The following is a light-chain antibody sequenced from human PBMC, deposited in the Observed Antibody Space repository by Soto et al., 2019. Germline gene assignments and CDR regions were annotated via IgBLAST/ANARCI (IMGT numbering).Light chain of an antibody. V-gene: IGLV2-18*02. Sequence: QSALTQPPSVSGSPGQSVAISFTGTSSDVGSYNRVSWYQQSPGTAPKLLIYDVSNRPSGVPDRFSGSKSGNTASLTISGLQAEDEADYYCSSFTSSDTYVFGTGTKLTVL. CDR2: DVS. CDR1: SSDVGSYNR. J-gene: IGLJ1*01. CDR3: SSFTSSDTYV.